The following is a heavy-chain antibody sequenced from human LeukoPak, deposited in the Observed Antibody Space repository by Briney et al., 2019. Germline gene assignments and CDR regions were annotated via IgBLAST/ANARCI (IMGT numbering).Heavy chain of an antibody. D-gene: IGHD4-17*01. V-gene: IGHV5-51*01. CDR3: VRSLTGYGERYFDS. J-gene: IGHJ4*02. Sequence: GESLSISCKGSGYTFANYWIGWVRQMPGKGLEWMGFIYLAXXXXXXXGXXXISADKSITTAYLQWSSLRASDTAMYFWVRSLTGYGERYFDSWGQGTLVTVSS. CDR2: IYLAX. CDR1: GYTFANYW.